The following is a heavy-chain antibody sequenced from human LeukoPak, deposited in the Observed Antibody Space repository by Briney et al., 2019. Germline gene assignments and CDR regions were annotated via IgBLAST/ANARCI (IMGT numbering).Heavy chain of an antibody. J-gene: IGHJ1*01. Sequence: SETLSLTCTVSGGSISFYYWNWIRQPAGKGLEWIGRIYPGGGTNYNPSLKSRVTMSVDKSKSQLSLKLTSVTAADTAVYYCARQGPYSSSWYKYFQHWGQGTLVTVSS. D-gene: IGHD6-13*01. CDR1: GGSISFYY. CDR2: IYPGGGT. CDR3: ARQGPYSSSWYKYFQH. V-gene: IGHV4-4*07.